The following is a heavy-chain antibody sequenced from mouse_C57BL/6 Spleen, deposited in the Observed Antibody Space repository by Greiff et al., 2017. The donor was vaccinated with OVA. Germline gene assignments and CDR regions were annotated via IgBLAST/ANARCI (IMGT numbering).Heavy chain of an antibody. J-gene: IGHJ2*01. CDR2: IYPGDGDT. CDR3: ARLRPPNFDY. Sequence: QVQLKQSGPELVKPGASVKISCKASGYAFSSSWMNWVKQRPGKGLEWIGRIYPGDGDTNYKGKFKGKATLTADKSSSTAYMQLSSLTSEDSAVYFCARLRPPNFDYWGQGTTLTVSS. V-gene: IGHV1-82*01. CDR1: GYAFSSSW. D-gene: IGHD2-12*01.